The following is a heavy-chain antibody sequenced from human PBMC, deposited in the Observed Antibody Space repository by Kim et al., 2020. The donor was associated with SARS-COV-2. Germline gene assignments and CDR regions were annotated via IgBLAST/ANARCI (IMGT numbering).Heavy chain of an antibody. CDR3: AREEQWLRFLLD. J-gene: IGHJ4*02. Sequence: SETLSLTCTVSGGSVSSGSYYWSWIRQPPGKGLEWIGYIYYSGSTNYNPSLKSRVTISVDTSKNQFSLKLSSVTAADTAVYYCAREEQWLRFLLDWGQGTLVTVSS. D-gene: IGHD5-12*01. V-gene: IGHV4-61*01. CDR1: GGSVSSGSYY. CDR2: IYYSGST.